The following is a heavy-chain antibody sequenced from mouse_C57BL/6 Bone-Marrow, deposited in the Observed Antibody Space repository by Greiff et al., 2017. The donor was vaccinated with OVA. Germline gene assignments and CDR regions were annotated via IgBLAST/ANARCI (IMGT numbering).Heavy chain of an antibody. Sequence: VQLVESGGGLVKPGGSLKLSCAASGFTFSSYAMYWVRQTPGKRLEWVATISAGGGYTYYTDNVTGRFTNARDNAKNNRYLQRSHLKSEDTAMYYCARDLEDSKGYYWGQGTTLTVSS. CDR2: ISAGGGYT. CDR1: GFTFSSYA. D-gene: IGHD2-5*01. CDR3: ARDLEDSKGYY. V-gene: IGHV5-4*01. J-gene: IGHJ2*01.